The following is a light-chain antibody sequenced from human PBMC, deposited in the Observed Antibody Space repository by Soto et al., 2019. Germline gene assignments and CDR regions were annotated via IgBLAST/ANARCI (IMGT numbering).Light chain of an antibody. V-gene: IGLV2-8*01. J-gene: IGLJ2*01. CDR3: SAYVGNNNLV. CDR1: SSDVGAYNY. Sequence: QSALTQPPSASGSPGQSVTISCTGTSSDVGAYNYVSWYQQLPGKAPKLMIYEVNKRPSGVPDRFSGSKSGNTASLTVSGLQAEYEADYFCSAYVGNNNLVFGGGTKLTVL. CDR2: EVN.